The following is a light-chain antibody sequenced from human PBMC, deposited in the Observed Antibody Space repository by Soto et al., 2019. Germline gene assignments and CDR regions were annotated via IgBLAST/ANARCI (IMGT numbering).Light chain of an antibody. V-gene: IGKV1-5*03. Sequence: IHATQARSTLSASSPDTFTINSRASQSISDWLAWYQQKPGKATKLLIYKASSLESGVPSRFSGSGSGTEFTLTISSLQPDDFATYYCQQDTSYSWTFGQGTKVDIK. CDR2: KAS. CDR3: QQDTSYSWT. J-gene: IGKJ1*01. CDR1: QSISDW.